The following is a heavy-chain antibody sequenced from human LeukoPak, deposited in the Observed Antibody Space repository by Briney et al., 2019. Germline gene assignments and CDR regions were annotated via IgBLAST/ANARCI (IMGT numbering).Heavy chain of an antibody. CDR2: FDPEDGET. CDR1: GYTLTELS. V-gene: IGHV1-24*01. J-gene: IGHJ4*02. D-gene: IGHD3-10*01. Sequence: ASVKVSCTVSGYTLTELSMHWVRQAPGKGLEWMGGFDPEDGETIYAQKFQGRVTMTEDTSTDTAYMELSSLRSEDTAVYYCATGNHYYGSGSYYQNWGQGTLVTVSS. CDR3: ATGNHYYGSGSYYQN.